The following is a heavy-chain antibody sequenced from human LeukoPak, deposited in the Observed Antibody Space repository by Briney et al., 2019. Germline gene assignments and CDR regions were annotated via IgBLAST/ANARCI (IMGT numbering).Heavy chain of an antibody. CDR3: ARTKTYYDFWSGYYTSPLTDY. J-gene: IGHJ4*02. CDR2: INPNSGGT. CDR1: GYTFTGYY. V-gene: IGHV1-2*02. Sequence: GASVKVSCKASGYTFTGYYMHWVRQAPGQGLEWMGWINPNSGGTNYAQRFQGRVTMTRDTSISTAYMELSRLRSDDTAVYYCARTKTYYDFWSGYYTSPLTDYWGQGTLVTVSS. D-gene: IGHD3-3*01.